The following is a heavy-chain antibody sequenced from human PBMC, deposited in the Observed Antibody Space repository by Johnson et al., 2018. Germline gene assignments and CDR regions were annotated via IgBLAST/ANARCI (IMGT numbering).Heavy chain of an antibody. CDR1: GFTFSSYA. J-gene: IGHJ6*03. CDR2: ISYDGSNK. D-gene: IGHD2-15*01. V-gene: IGHV3-30-3*01. CDR3: AREGNGVVVVAATQHYYYYMDV. Sequence: QVQLVESGGGVVQPGRSLRLSCAASGFTFSSYAMHWVRQAPGKGLEWVAVISYDGSNKYYADSGKGRFTISRDNSKNTLNLQMNSLRAEDTAVYYCAREGNGVVVVAATQHYYYYMDVWGKGTTVTVSS.